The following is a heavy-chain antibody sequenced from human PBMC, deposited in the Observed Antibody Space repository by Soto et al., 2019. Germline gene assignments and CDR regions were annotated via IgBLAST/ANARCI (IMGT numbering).Heavy chain of an antibody. V-gene: IGHV1-2*04. D-gene: IGHD6-19*01. CDR3: ATSIAVAGTEVTADWFDP. CDR2: INPNSGGT. J-gene: IGHJ5*02. CDR1: GYTFTGYY. Sequence: ASVKVSCKASGYTFTGYYMHWVRQAPGQGLEWMGWINPNSGGTNYAQKFQGWVTMTRDTSISTAYMELSMLRSDDTAVYYCATSIAVAGTEVTADWFDPWGQGTLVTVSS.